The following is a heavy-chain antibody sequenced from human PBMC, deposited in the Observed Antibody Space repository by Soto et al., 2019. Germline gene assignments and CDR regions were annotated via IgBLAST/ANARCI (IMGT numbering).Heavy chain of an antibody. Sequence: EVQLVESGGGLVQPGGSLRLFCEASGFTFNSYWMHWVRQAPGKGLAWVSRINTDESGTSYADSVKGRFTISRDNAKNTLYLQMNSLRAEDTAVYYCARGEWELLGYFDYWGQGTVVTVSS. D-gene: IGHD1-26*01. CDR3: ARGEWELLGYFDY. CDR1: GFTFNSYW. CDR2: INTDESGT. J-gene: IGHJ4*02. V-gene: IGHV3-74*01.